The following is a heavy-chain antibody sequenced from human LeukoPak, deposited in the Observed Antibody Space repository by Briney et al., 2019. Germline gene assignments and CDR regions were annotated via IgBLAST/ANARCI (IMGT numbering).Heavy chain of an antibody. D-gene: IGHD4-23*01. V-gene: IGHV4-59*01. CDR1: GGSISSYY. CDR2: IYYSGST. CDR3: ARVQAYGGKGYFDY. J-gene: IGHJ4*02. Sequence: KPSETLSLTCTVPGGSISSYYWSWIRQPPGKGLEWIGYIYYSGSTNYNPSLKSRVTISVDTSKNQFSLKLSSVTAADTAVYYCARVQAYGGKGYFDYWGQGTLVTVSS.